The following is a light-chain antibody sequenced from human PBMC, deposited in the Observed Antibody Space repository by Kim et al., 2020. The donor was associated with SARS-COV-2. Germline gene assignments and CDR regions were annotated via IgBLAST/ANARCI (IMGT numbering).Light chain of an antibody. Sequence: DIQMTQSPSTLSASVGDRVTITCRASQSISNWLAWYQQKPGKAPKLLIYDASSLESGVPSRFSGGGSGTEFTLTITSLQPDDFATYYCQQYDRYATWTFVRGTKLEI. CDR1: QSISNW. CDR2: DAS. J-gene: IGKJ1*01. V-gene: IGKV1-5*01. CDR3: QQYDRYATWT.